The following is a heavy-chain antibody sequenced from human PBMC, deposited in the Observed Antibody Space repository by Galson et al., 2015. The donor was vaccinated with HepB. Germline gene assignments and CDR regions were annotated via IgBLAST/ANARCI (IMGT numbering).Heavy chain of an antibody. J-gene: IGHJ3*02. V-gene: IGHV3-21*01. Sequence: SLRLSCAASGFTFSSYSMNWVRQAPGKGLEWVSYISRSSSCIYYADSVKGRFTISRDNAKNSMYLQMNSLRAEDTAVYYCARDRDYGDDYVGPGDAFDIWGQGTMVIVSS. CDR1: GFTFSSYS. D-gene: IGHD4-17*01. CDR3: ARDRDYGDDYVGPGDAFDI. CDR2: ISRSSSCI.